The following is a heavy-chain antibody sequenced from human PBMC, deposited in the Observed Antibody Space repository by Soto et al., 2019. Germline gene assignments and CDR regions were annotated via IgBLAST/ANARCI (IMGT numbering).Heavy chain of an antibody. CDR1: GFTFSSYA. D-gene: IGHD5-12*01. Sequence: QVQLVESGGGVVQPGRSLRLSCAASGFTFSSYAMHWVRQAPGKGLEWVAVISYDGSNKYYADSVKGRFTISRDNSTNTLYLQMNSLRAEDTAVYYCARVAVEMATIHVVDYWGQGTLVTVSS. CDR2: ISYDGSNK. V-gene: IGHV3-30-3*01. CDR3: ARVAVEMATIHVVDY. J-gene: IGHJ4*02.